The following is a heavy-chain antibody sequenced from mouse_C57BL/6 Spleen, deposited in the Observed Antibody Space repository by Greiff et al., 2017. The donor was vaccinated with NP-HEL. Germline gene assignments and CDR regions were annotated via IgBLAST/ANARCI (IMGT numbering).Heavy chain of an antibody. CDR1: GFTFSNYW. D-gene: IGHD2-3*01. CDR2: IRLKSDNYAT. CDR3: TGRWPRGGYYAMDY. V-gene: IGHV6-3*01. Sequence: EVQRVESGGGLVQPGGSMKLSCVASGFTFSNYWMNWVRQSPEKGLEWVAQIRLKSDNYATHYAESVKGRFTISRDDSKSSVYLQMNNLRAEDTGIYYCTGRWPRGGYYAMDYWGQGTSVTVSS. J-gene: IGHJ4*01.